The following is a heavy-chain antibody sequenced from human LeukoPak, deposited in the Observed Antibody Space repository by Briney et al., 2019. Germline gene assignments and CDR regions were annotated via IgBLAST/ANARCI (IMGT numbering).Heavy chain of an antibody. D-gene: IGHD6-13*01. J-gene: IGHJ5*02. CDR3: AKGSSGTLFWFDP. Sequence: AGGSLRLSCAASGFTFSSYAMHWVRQAPGKGLEWVAVIMFDGANKYYADSVKGRFTISRDTSKNTLYLQMNSLRAEDTAVYYCAKGSSGTLFWFDPWGQGTLVTVSS. CDR1: GFTFSSYA. CDR2: IMFDGANK. V-gene: IGHV3-33*06.